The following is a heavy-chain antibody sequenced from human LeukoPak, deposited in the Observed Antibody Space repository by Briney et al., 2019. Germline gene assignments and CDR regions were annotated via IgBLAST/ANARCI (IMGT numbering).Heavy chain of an antibody. CDR3: ARHEWRTVTTHFDY. Sequence: KPSETLSLTCTVSGGSISSSSYYWGWIRQPPGKGLEWIGSIYYSGSTYYNPSLKSRVTISVDTSKNQFSLKLSSVTAADTAVYYCARHEWRTVTTHFDYWGQGTLVTVSS. V-gene: IGHV4-39*01. D-gene: IGHD4-17*01. CDR2: IYYSGST. J-gene: IGHJ4*02. CDR1: GGSISSSSYY.